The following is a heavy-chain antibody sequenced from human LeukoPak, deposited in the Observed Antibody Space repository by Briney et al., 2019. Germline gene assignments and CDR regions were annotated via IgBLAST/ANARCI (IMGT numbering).Heavy chain of an antibody. CDR2: INHSGST. V-gene: IGHV4-34*01. CDR3: ARGVLTGDAFNFDY. D-gene: IGHD7-27*01. J-gene: IGHJ4*02. CDR1: GVSFSGYY. Sequence: SETLSLTCAVYGVSFSGYYWSWIRQPPGKGLEWIWEINHSGSTNYNPSLKSRVTISVDTSKNQFSLKLSSVTAADTAVYYCARGVLTGDAFNFDYWGQGTLVTVSS.